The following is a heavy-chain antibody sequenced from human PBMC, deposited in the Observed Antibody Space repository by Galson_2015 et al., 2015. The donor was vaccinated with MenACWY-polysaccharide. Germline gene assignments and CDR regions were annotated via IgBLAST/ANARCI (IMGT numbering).Heavy chain of an antibody. CDR1: GYSFSSYD. CDR3: ARGGKYYYDSSGYLNWFDP. J-gene: IGHJ5*02. CDR2: MNPNSGNT. D-gene: IGHD3-22*01. V-gene: IGHV1-8*01. Sequence: SVKVSCKASGYSFSSYDINWVRPTTGQGLEWMGWMNPNSGNTGYAQKFQGRVTMTRTTSISIAYMELSSLRSEDTAVYYCARGGKYYYDSSGYLNWFDPWGQGTLVTVSS.